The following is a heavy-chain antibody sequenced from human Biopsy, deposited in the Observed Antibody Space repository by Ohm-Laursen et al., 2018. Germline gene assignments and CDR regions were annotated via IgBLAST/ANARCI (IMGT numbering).Heavy chain of an antibody. D-gene: IGHD3-3*01. J-gene: IGHJ3*01. CDR2: ISDTGNT. Sequence: SDTLSLTCIVSGGSIGGSGDYWSWIRQPPGKGLEWIGYISDTGNTNYNPSLRGRVAMSVDTSKNQFSLQLTSVTAADTAMFFCASLFRLDDYWNDDPPDGFDVWGQGTMVTVSS. V-gene: IGHV4-61*08. CDR1: GGSIGGSGDY. CDR3: ASLFRLDDYWNDDPPDGFDV.